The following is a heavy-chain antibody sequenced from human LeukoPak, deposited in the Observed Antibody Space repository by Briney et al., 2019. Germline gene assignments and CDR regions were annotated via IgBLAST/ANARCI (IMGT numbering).Heavy chain of an antibody. CDR3: VIDPPDSGWAFWS. V-gene: IGHV3-33*01. D-gene: IGHD6-19*01. Sequence: HAGGSLRLSCSASGFDFRMHAMHWVRQAPGKGLEWVAMIWRGGNYKFYVDSVQGRCAISRDDSSNMLYPHMDSLRADDTGVYYCVIDPPDSGWAFWSWGQGAQVSVSS. J-gene: IGHJ5*02. CDR2: IWRGGNYK. CDR1: GFDFRMHA.